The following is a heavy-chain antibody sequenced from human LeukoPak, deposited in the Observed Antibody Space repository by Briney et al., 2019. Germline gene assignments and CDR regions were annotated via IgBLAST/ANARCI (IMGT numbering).Heavy chain of an antibody. V-gene: IGHV3-30*03. CDR3: ARGGSGSYYYYYYYMDV. CDR2: TSYDGSNK. Sequence: GGSLRLSCAASGFTFSSYSMNWVRQAPGKGLKWVAITSYDGSNKYYADSVKGRFTTSRDNSKNTLYLQMNSLRVEDTAVYYCARGGSGSYYYYYYYMDVWGKGTTVTVSS. CDR1: GFTFSSYS. J-gene: IGHJ6*03. D-gene: IGHD5-12*01.